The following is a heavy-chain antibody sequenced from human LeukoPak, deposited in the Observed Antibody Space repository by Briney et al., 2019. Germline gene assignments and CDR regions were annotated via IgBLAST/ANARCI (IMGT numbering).Heavy chain of an antibody. CDR3: ARDRATDREQDWFDP. D-gene: IGHD5-24*01. Sequence: ASVKVFCNASGYAFSNYGISWVRQAPGQGREWMGWISAYNGNTNYAPNLQGRVTMTTDTSTYTAYMDLRSLRPEDTAVYYCARDRATDREQDWFDPWGQGTLVTVSS. J-gene: IGHJ5*02. CDR2: ISAYNGNT. CDR1: GYAFSNYG. V-gene: IGHV1-18*01.